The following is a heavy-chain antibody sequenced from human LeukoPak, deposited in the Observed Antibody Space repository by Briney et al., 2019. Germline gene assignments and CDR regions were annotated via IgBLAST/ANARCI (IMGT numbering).Heavy chain of an antibody. Sequence: GASVKVSCKASGYTFTSYGISWVRQAPGQGLEWMGWISAHNGNTNYAQKLQGRVTMTTDTSTSTAYMELRSLRSDDTAVYYCARDQDDIVVVPAALPFDYWGQGTLVTVSS. D-gene: IGHD2-2*01. CDR1: GYTFTSYG. J-gene: IGHJ4*02. CDR2: ISAHNGNT. V-gene: IGHV1-18*01. CDR3: ARDQDDIVVVPAALPFDY.